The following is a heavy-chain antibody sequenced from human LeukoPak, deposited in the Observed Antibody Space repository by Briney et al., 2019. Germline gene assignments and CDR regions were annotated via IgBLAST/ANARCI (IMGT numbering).Heavy chain of an antibody. Sequence: GGSLRLSCAASGFTFTSYGIHWVRQAPGKGLEWVAVIWYDGSNKYYADSVKGRFTISRDNSKNTLYLQMNSLRAEDTAVHYCEREYQGSSPLYYYGMDVWGQGTTVTVSS. J-gene: IGHJ6*02. D-gene: IGHD6-6*01. CDR3: EREYQGSSPLYYYGMDV. V-gene: IGHV3-33*01. CDR1: GFTFTSYG. CDR2: IWYDGSNK.